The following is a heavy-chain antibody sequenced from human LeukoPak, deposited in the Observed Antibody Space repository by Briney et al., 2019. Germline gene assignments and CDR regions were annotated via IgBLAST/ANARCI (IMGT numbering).Heavy chain of an antibody. J-gene: IGHJ6*02. CDR3: ARELVSGYDSDYYYGMDV. CDR2: INPNSGGT. D-gene: IGHD5-12*01. CDR1: GYTFTGYY. V-gene: IGHV1-2*02. Sequence: ASVKVSCKASGYTFTGYYMHWVRQAPGQGLEWMGWINPNSGGTNYAQKFQGRVTMTRDTSISTAYMELSRLRPDDTAVYYCARELVSGYDSDYYYGMDVWGQGTTVTVSS.